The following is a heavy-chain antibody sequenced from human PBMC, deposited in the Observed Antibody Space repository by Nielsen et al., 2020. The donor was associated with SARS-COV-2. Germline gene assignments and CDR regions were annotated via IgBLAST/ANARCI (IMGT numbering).Heavy chain of an antibody. CDR2: IYYSGST. CDR3: ASASTTVIKSAWVY. J-gene: IGHJ4*02. CDR1: GGSISSYY. D-gene: IGHD4-23*01. Sequence: SETLSLTCTVSGGSISSYYWSWIRQPPGKGLEWIGYIYYSGSTNYNPSLKSRVTISVDTSKNQFSLKLTSVTAADTAVYYCASASTTVIKSAWVYWGQGTLVTVS. V-gene: IGHV4-59*08.